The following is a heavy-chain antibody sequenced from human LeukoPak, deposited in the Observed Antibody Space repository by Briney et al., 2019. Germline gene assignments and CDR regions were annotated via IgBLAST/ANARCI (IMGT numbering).Heavy chain of an antibody. D-gene: IGHD5-18*01. CDR1: GYTFTSYY. V-gene: IGHV1-46*01. CDR3: ARETVDTAAFSSGTFDY. J-gene: IGHJ4*02. CDR2: INPSGGGT. Sequence: EASVKVSCKASGYTFTSYYMHWVRQAPGQGLEWMGIINPSGGGTTYAQKFQGRVTMTRDTSKSAVYMELSSLRSEDTAVYYCARETVDTAAFSSGTFDYWGQGTLVTVSS.